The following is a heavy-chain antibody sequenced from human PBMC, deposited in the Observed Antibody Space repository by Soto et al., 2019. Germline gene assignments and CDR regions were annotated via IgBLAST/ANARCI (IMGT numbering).Heavy chain of an antibody. J-gene: IGHJ5*02. CDR1: GGSISSYY. CDR2: IYYSGST. CDR3: AREVVPAAMGNWFDP. Sequence: TSETLSLTCTVSGGSISSYYWSWIRQPPGKGLEWIGYIYYSGSTNYNPSLKSRVTISVDTSKNQFSLKLSSVTAADTAVYYCAREVVPAAMGNWFDPWGQGTLVTVSS. D-gene: IGHD2-2*01. V-gene: IGHV4-59*01.